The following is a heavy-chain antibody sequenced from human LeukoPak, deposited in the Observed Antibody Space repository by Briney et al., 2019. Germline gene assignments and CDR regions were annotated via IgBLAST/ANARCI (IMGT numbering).Heavy chain of an antibody. CDR3: ARSITGTTGSPVDI. D-gene: IGHD1-20*01. J-gene: IGHJ3*02. CDR1: GFTFSSYA. CDR2: ISYDGSNK. Sequence: TGGSLRLSCAASGFTFSSYAMHWVRQAPGKGLEWVAVISYDGSNKYDADSVKGRFTISRDNSKNTLYLQMNSLRAEDTAVYYCARSITGTTGSPVDIWGQGTMVTVSS. V-gene: IGHV3-30*04.